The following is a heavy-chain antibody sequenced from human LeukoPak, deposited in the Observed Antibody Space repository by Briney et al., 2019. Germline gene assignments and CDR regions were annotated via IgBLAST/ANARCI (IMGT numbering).Heavy chain of an antibody. Sequence: ASVKVSCKASGYTFTSYAMHWVRQAPGQRLEWMGWINAGNGNTKYSQKFQGRVTITRDTSASTAYMELSGLRSEDTAVYYCARPYYDILTGYYTYYFDYWGQGTLVTVSS. J-gene: IGHJ4*02. V-gene: IGHV1-3*01. CDR3: ARPYYDILTGYYTYYFDY. D-gene: IGHD3-9*01. CDR1: GYTFTSYA. CDR2: INAGNGNT.